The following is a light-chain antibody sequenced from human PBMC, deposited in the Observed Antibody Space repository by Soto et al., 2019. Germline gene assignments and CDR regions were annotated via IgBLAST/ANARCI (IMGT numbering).Light chain of an antibody. Sequence: VLTQSPGTLALSPGERATLSCRTSQSVSTRNLAWYQQKPGQAPRLLMYGTSNRATGIPDRFSGSGSGTDFTLTISTLEPEDFPVYYCHQFGTSPPAFTFGQGTKVEI. CDR1: QSVSTRN. CDR3: HQFGTSPPAFT. CDR2: GTS. V-gene: IGKV3-20*01. J-gene: IGKJ2*01.